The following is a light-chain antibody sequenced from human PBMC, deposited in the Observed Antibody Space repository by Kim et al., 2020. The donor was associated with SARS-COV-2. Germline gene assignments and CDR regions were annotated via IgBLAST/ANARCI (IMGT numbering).Light chain of an antibody. V-gene: IGLV1-40*01. CDR3: QSYDSSLSGSEV. J-gene: IGLJ2*01. Sequence: VTISCTGSSSNIGAGYDVHWYQQLPGTAPKLLIYGNSNRPSGVPDRFSGSKSGTSASLAITGLQAEDEADSYCQSYDSSLSGSEVFGGGTQLTVL. CDR2: GNS. CDR1: SSNIGAGYD.